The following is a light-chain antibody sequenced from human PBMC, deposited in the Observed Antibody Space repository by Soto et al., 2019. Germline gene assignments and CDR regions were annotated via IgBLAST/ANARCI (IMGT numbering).Light chain of an antibody. CDR2: DAS. J-gene: IGKJ1*01. V-gene: IGKV3-15*01. Sequence: EIVMTPSPATLSVSPGERATLSCRASQSVSSSYLAWCQQKPGQAPRLLIYDASTRATGIPARFSGSESGTEFTLTISSLQSEDFAVYYCQQYNNWPLSFGQGTKVDI. CDR3: QQYNNWPLS. CDR1: QSVSSSY.